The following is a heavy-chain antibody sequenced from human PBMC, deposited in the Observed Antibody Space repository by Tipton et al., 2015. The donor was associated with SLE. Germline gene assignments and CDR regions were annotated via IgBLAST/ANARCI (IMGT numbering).Heavy chain of an antibody. V-gene: IGHV4-59*11. D-gene: IGHD6-13*01. Sequence: TLSLTCTVSGDSIGSHYWNWIRKPPWKGLEWIAYIHYNGETNYNPSLKSRVTISVDTSKSQFSLKVSSVTAADTAVYYCARKIPAVAHFDYWGQGTLVTVSS. J-gene: IGHJ4*02. CDR1: GDSIGSHY. CDR2: IHYNGET. CDR3: ARKIPAVAHFDY.